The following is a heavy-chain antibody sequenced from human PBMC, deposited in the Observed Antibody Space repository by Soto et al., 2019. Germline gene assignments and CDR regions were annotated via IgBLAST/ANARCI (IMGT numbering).Heavy chain of an antibody. V-gene: IGHV4-34*01. CDR1: GGSLSGYY. CDR2: LDHSGTT. J-gene: IGHJ3*02. CDR3: ARVLEYIWNDGYAFDI. D-gene: IGHD1-1*01. Sequence: QVQLQRWGAGLLKPWETLSLTCAVYGGSLSGYYWIWIRQSPGKGLAWIAELDHSGTTNFNPSLKSRVTLSRDTSKDQFSLKLNYVPAADTVVYYCARVLEYIWNDGYAFDIWGQGTLVTCSS.